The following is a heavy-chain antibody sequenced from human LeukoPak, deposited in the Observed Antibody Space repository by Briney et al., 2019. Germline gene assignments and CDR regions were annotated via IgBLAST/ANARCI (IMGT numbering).Heavy chain of an antibody. CDR2: IIPILGIA. CDR3: ARALRFLGWLPGDYYYYGMDV. J-gene: IGHJ6*02. Sequence: GASVKVSCKASGGTFSSYTISWVRQAPGQGLEWMGRIIPILGIANYAQKFQGRVTITADKSTSTAYMELSSLRSEDTAVYYCARALRFLGWLPGDYYYYGMDVWGQGTTVTVSS. V-gene: IGHV1-69*02. CDR1: GGTFSSYT. D-gene: IGHD3-3*01.